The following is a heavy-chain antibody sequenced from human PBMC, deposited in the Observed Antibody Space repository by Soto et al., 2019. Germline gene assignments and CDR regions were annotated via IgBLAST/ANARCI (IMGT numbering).Heavy chain of an antibody. CDR2: MYYGGTT. J-gene: IGHJ3*01. CDR1: GFTVSSDH. V-gene: IGHV3-53*02. Sequence: EMQLVETGGGLIQPGGSLRLSCAASGFTVSSDHMSWVRQAPGKGLEWISVMYYGGTTYYADSVQGRFTISRDSSTNTLYLQMTDLRADDTAVYYCAREAAGFDLGGQGTMVTVSS. CDR3: AREAAGFDL. D-gene: IGHD6-13*01.